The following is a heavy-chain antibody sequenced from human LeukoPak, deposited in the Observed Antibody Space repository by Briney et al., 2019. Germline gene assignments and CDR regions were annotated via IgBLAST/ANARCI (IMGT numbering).Heavy chain of an antibody. V-gene: IGHV3-23*01. CDR1: GFTFSSYA. CDR2: ISGSGGST. J-gene: IGHJ4*02. Sequence: GGSLRLSCAASGFTFSSYAMSWVRQAPGKGLEWVSAISGSGGSTYYADSVKGRFTTSRDNSKNTLYLQMNSLRAEDTAVYYCAKELVAHSSGWDPFDYWGQGTLVTVSS. D-gene: IGHD6-19*01. CDR3: AKELVAHSSGWDPFDY.